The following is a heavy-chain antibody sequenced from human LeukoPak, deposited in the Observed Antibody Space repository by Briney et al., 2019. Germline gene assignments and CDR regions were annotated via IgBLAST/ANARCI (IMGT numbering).Heavy chain of an antibody. J-gene: IGHJ4*02. CDR3: AKDKSTYYYGSGSLQGVFLDY. D-gene: IGHD3-10*01. CDR2: IYSGGST. V-gene: IGHV3-66*02. CDR1: GFTVSSNY. Sequence: GGSLRLSCAASGFTVSSNYMSWVRQAPGEGLEWVSVIYSGGSTYYADSVKGRFTISRDNSKPPLYLQMNSMRAEDTAVYYCAKDKSTYYYGSGSLQGVFLDYWGQGTLVT.